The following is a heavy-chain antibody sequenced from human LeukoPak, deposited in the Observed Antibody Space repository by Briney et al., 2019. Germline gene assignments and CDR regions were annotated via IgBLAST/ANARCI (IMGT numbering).Heavy chain of an antibody. CDR3: AGESFDF. CDR1: GVSFSNYA. Sequence: GGSLRLSCAASGVSFSNYAMDWVRQAPGKGLEWVAVISKDGSMKYYSDSVKGRFTVSRDNSIHTLYLEMNSLKTEDTAVYYCAGESFDFWSQGTMVTVSS. J-gene: IGHJ3*01. V-gene: IGHV3-30*04. CDR2: ISKDGSMK.